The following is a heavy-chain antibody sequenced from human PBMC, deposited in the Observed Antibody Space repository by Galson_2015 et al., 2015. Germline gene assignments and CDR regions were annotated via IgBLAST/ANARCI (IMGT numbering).Heavy chain of an antibody. CDR3: ARQGTYCSGDCYANDY. CDR2: IYYSGST. CDR1: GGSISSSNSY. D-gene: IGHD2-21*02. V-gene: IGHV4-39*01. J-gene: IGHJ4*02. Sequence: ETLSLTCTVSGGSISSSNSYWAWIRRPPGKGLEWIASIYYSGSTYYNPSLTSRVTISVDTSKNQFSLKVTSVTAADTAVYYCARQGTYCSGDCYANDYWGQG.